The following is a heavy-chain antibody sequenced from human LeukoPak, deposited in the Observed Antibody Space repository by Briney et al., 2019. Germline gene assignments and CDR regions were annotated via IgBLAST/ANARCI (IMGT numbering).Heavy chain of an antibody. CDR2: MNPNSGNT. D-gene: IGHD2-2*01. J-gene: IGHJ1*01. V-gene: IGHV1-8*01. CDR1: GYTFTSYD. CDR3: ARGRPNYCSSTSCQYFQH. Sequence: ASVKVSCKASGYTFTSYDINWVRQATGQGLEWMGWMNPNSGNTGYAQKFQGRVTMTRNTSISTAYMELSSLRSEDTAVYYCARGRPNYCSSTSCQYFQHWGQGILVTVSS.